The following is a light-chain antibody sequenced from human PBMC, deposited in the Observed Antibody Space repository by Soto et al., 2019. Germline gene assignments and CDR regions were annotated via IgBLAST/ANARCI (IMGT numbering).Light chain of an antibody. J-gene: IGKJ2*01. V-gene: IGKV3-20*01. CDR1: QSIFNNY. CDR3: QQYCGSPFT. Sequence: EIVLTQSPGTLSLSPRERATLSCRASQSIFNNYLAWYQQKPGQAPRLLVYGASFRATGIPDRFSGSGSGTDFTLTISRLEPEDFAVYYCQQYCGSPFTFGQGTRLEIQ. CDR2: GAS.